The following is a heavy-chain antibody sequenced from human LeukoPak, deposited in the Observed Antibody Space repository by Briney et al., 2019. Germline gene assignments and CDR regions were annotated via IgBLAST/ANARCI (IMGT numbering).Heavy chain of an antibody. D-gene: IGHD5-12*01. Sequence: ASVRVSCKASGYTFTGYYMHWVRQAPGQGREWMGRINPNSGGTNYAQKFQGRVTITRDTSISTAYMELSRLRSDDTAVYYCARSLGGHYDADYWGQGTLVTVSS. V-gene: IGHV1-2*06. J-gene: IGHJ4*02. CDR3: ARSLGGHYDADY. CDR2: INPNSGGT. CDR1: GYTFTGYY.